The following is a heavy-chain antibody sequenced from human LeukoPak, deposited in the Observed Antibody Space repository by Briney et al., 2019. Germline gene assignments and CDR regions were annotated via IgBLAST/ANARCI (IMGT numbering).Heavy chain of an antibody. Sequence: SVKVSCKASGFTFTSSAVQWVRQARGQRLEWIGWIVVGSGNTKYAQKFQERVTITRDMSTSTDYMELGSLRSEDTAVDYCAADLWFGESDWGQGTLVTVSA. CDR1: GFTFTSSA. D-gene: IGHD3-10*01. CDR2: IVVGSGNT. J-gene: IGHJ4*02. CDR3: AADLWFGESD. V-gene: IGHV1-58*01.